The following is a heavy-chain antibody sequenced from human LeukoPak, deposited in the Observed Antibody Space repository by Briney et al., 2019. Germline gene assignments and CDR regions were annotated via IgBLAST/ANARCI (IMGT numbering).Heavy chain of an antibody. V-gene: IGHV1-69*13. CDR3: ASPYCSGGSCYDYYYGMDV. D-gene: IGHD2-15*01. Sequence: ASVKVSCKASGGTFSSYAISWVRQAPGQGLEWMGGIIPIFGTANYAQKFQGRVTITADESTSTAYMELSSLRSEDTAVYYCASPYCSGGSCYDYYYGMDVWGQGTTVTVSS. CDR2: IIPIFGTA. J-gene: IGHJ6*02. CDR1: GGTFSSYA.